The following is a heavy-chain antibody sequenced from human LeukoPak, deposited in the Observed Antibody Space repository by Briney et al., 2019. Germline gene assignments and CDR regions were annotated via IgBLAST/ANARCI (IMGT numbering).Heavy chain of an antibody. V-gene: IGHV3-21*01. D-gene: IGHD3-3*01. J-gene: IGHJ4*02. CDR3: ARDRGVVPTFFDY. CDR2: ISSSSSYI. Sequence: GGSLRLSCTASGFPFSSYSMTWVRQAPGKGLEWVSSISSSSSYIYYADSVKGRFTISRDNAKNSLYLQMDSLRAEDTAVYYCARDRGVVPTFFDYWGQGTLVPVSS. CDR1: GFPFSSYS.